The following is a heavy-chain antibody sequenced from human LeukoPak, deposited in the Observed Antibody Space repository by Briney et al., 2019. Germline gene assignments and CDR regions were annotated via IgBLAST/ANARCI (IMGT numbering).Heavy chain of an antibody. CDR3: ARGDPYDFWSGYYHPRAYYFDY. CDR1: GYTFTSYG. Sequence: ASVKVSCKASGYTFTSYGISWVRQAPGQGLEWMGWINPNSGGTNYAQKFQGRVTMTRDMSISTAYMELSRLRSDDTAVYYCARGDPYDFWSGYYHPRAYYFDYWGQGTLVTVSS. J-gene: IGHJ4*02. D-gene: IGHD3-3*01. V-gene: IGHV1-2*02. CDR2: INPNSGGT.